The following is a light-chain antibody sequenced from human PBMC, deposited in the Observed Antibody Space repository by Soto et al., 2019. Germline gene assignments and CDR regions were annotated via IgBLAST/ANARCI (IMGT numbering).Light chain of an antibody. Sequence: DIPMTQSPPSVSASVGDRVTITCQARQDIGHYLNWYQQRPGEAPNLLIYDASTLQSGVPSRFTGSGSGTIFTFTISRLQPEDVATYYCQQRSNWPPITFGQGTRLEIK. J-gene: IGKJ5*01. CDR2: DAS. CDR1: QDIGHY. V-gene: IGKV1-33*01. CDR3: QQRSNWPPIT.